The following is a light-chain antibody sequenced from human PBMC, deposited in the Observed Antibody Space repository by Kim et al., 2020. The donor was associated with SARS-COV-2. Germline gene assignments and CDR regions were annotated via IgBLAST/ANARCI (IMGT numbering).Light chain of an antibody. V-gene: IGKV1-39*01. Sequence: IQMTQSPSSLSASVGDSVTITCRASLNIRDYLNWYQQKPGNAPELLIYTASSLQSGVPSRFSGSGSGTDFTLTISSLQPQDFATYYCHQSYRIPRTLGPGTKVEI. J-gene: IGKJ1*01. CDR1: LNIRDY. CDR3: HQSYRIPRT. CDR2: TAS.